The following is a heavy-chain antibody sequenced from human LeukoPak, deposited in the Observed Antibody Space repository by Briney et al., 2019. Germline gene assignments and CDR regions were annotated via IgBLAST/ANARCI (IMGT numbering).Heavy chain of an antibody. J-gene: IGHJ6*02. CDR1: GYTFTSYD. CDR2: MNPNSGNT. CDR3: ARDDYYGSGSYHYGMDV. D-gene: IGHD3-10*01. Sequence: ASVKVSCKASGYTFTSYDINWVRQATGQGLEWMEWMNPNSGNTGYAQKFQGRVTMTRNTSISTAYMELSSLRSEDTAVYYCARDDYYGSGSYHYGMDVWGQGTTVTVSS. V-gene: IGHV1-8*01.